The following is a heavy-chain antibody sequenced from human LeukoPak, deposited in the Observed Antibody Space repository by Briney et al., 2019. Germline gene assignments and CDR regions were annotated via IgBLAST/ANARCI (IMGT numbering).Heavy chain of an antibody. Sequence: PSETLSLTCTVSGGSISSDYWSWIRQPPGKGLEWIGYIYYSGSTNYNPSLKSRVTISVDTSKNQFSLKLSSVTAADTAVYCCARGMGGNWNARYYYYMDLWGKGTTVTVSS. CDR1: GGSISSDY. V-gene: IGHV4-59*01. J-gene: IGHJ6*03. CDR2: IYYSGST. D-gene: IGHD1-1*01. CDR3: ARGMGGNWNARYYYYMDL.